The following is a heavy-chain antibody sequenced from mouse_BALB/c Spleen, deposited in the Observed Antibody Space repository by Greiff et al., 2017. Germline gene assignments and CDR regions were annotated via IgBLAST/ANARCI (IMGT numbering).Heavy chain of an antibody. J-gene: IGHJ4*01. CDR3: TRKGYDYAMDY. V-gene: IGHV1S127*01. CDR2: IDPSDSYT. D-gene: IGHD2-3*01. Sequence: QVQLQQPGAELVKPGASVKMSCKASGYTFTSYWMHWVKQRPGQGLEWIGVIDPSDSYTSYNQKFKGKATLTVDTSSSTAYMQLSSLTSEDSAVYYCTRKGYDYAMDYWGQGTSVTVSS. CDR1: GYTFTSYW.